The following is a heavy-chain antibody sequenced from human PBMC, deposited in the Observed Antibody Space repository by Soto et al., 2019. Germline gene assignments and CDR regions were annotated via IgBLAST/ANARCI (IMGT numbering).Heavy chain of an antibody. D-gene: IGHD3-22*01. CDR3: ARCYYDSSGYPPYWFDP. V-gene: IGHV4-61*08. J-gene: IGHJ5*02. Sequence: TSETLSLTCTVSGGSISSGDYYWSWIRQPPGKGLEWIGYIYYSGSTNYNPSLKSRVTISVDTSKNQFSLKLSSVTAADTAVYYCARCYYDSSGYPPYWFDPWGQGTLVTVSS. CDR2: IYYSGST. CDR1: GGSISSGDYY.